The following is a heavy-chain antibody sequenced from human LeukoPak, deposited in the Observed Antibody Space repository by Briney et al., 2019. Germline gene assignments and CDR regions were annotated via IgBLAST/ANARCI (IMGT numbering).Heavy chain of an antibody. V-gene: IGHV4-34*01. CDR3: ARDPGGQSAYSVGNWFDP. D-gene: IGHD3-16*01. J-gene: IGHJ5*02. Sequence: SETLSLTCAVYGGSFSGYYWTWIRQPPGKGLEWIGEINHSGSTNYNPSLKSRVTISIDTSKNHFSLKLSSVTAADTAVYYCARDPGGQSAYSVGNWFDPWGQGTLVTVSS. CDR2: INHSGST. CDR1: GGSFSGYY.